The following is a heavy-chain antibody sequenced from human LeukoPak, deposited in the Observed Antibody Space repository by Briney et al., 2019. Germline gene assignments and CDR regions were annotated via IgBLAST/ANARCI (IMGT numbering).Heavy chain of an antibody. Sequence: SETLSLTCAVSTDSITSNWWSWVRQPPGKGLEWIGYIYYSGSTYYNPSLKSRVTISVDTSKNQFSLKLSSVTAADTAVYYCARAPLGYDSSGPDAFDIWGQGTMVTVSS. CDR1: TDSITSNW. D-gene: IGHD3-22*01. J-gene: IGHJ3*02. V-gene: IGHV4-4*02. CDR3: ARAPLGYDSSGPDAFDI. CDR2: IYYSGST.